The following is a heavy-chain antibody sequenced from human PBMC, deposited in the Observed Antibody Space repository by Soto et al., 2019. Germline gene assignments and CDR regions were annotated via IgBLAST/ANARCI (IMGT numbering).Heavy chain of an antibody. D-gene: IGHD6-19*01. Sequence: SETLSLTCAVSGYSISSGYYWGCIRQPPGKGLEWIGSIYHSGSTYYNPSLKSRVTISVDTSKNQFSLKLSSVTAADTAVYYCARVKQWLVPIDYWGQGTLVTVSS. J-gene: IGHJ4*02. CDR3: ARVKQWLVPIDY. CDR1: GYSISSGYY. CDR2: IYHSGST. V-gene: IGHV4-38-2*01.